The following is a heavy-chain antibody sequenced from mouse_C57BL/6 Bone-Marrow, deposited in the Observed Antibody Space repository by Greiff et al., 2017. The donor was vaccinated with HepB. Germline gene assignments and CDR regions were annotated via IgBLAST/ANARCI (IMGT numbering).Heavy chain of an antibody. CDR1: GFNIKDDY. CDR2: IDPENGDT. CDR3: TTWSSYAMDY. Sequence: VQLQQSGAELVRPGASVKLSCTASGFNIKDDYMHWVKQRPEQGLEWIGCIDPENGDTEYASKFQGKATITADTSSNTAYLQLSSLTSEDTAVYYCTTWSSYAMDYWGQGTSVTVSS. V-gene: IGHV14-4*01. D-gene: IGHD1-1*01. J-gene: IGHJ4*01.